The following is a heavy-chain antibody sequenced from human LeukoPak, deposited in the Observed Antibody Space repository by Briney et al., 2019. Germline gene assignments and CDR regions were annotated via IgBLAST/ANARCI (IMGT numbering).Heavy chain of an antibody. CDR3: AKRFRGTSGLYYFDS. CDR2: ISGSGGST. J-gene: IGHJ4*02. Sequence: GGSLRLSCAASGFTLSNYAMNWVRQAPGKGLEWVSGISGSGGSTYYAESVKGRFTISRDNSKNTLYLQMNSLRAEDTAVYYCAKRFRGTSGLYYFDSWGQGTLVTVSS. V-gene: IGHV3-23*01. CDR1: GFTLSNYA. D-gene: IGHD2/OR15-2a*01.